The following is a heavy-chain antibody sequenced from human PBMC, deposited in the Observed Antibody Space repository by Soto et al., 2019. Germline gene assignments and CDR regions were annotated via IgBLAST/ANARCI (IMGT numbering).Heavy chain of an antibody. CDR3: ARSGDIAAAGTQYYFDY. D-gene: IGHD6-13*01. J-gene: IGHJ4*02. V-gene: IGHV1-2*04. CDR2: INPNSGGT. CDR1: GYTFTGYY. Sequence: ASMKVSCKASGYTFTGYYMHWVRQAPGQGLEWMGWINPNSGGTNYAQKFQGWVTMTRDTSISTAYMELSRLRSDDTAVYYCARSGDIAAAGTQYYFDYWGQGTLVTVSS.